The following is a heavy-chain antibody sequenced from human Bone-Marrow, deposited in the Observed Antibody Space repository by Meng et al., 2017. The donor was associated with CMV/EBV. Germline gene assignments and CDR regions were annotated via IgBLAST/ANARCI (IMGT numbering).Heavy chain of an antibody. CDR1: GFTFSSYA. CDR3: TTISSPFDY. J-gene: IGHJ4*02. D-gene: IGHD3-3*02. Sequence: GGSLRLSCAASGFTFSSYAMHWVRQAPGKGLEWVANTKQDGREQYYVDSVKGRFTISRDNAKNSVYLQMNSLRAEDTAIYYCTTISSPFDYWGRGTLVTVSS. V-gene: IGHV3-7*01. CDR2: TKQDGREQ.